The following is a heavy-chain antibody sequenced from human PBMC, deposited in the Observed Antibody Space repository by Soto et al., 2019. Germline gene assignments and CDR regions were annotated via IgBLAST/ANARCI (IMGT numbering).Heavy chain of an antibody. D-gene: IGHD3-22*01. CDR2: ISGSGGAT. CDR1: GFTFSSYA. J-gene: IGHJ1*01. V-gene: IGHV3-23*01. Sequence: EVQLLESGGGLVQPGGSLRLSCAASGFTFSSYAMSWVRQAPGEGLEWVSVISGSGGATYYADSVKGRFTISRDNSKNTLYVQMNSMRAEDTAVYYCAKAISEYYAPLDHWGKGTRVTVSA. CDR3: AKAISEYYAPLDH.